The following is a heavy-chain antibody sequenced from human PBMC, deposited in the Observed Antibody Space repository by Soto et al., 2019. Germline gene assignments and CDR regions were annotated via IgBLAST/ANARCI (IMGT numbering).Heavy chain of an antibody. CDR2: VYYTGST. D-gene: IGHD2-15*01. J-gene: IGHJ6*02. V-gene: IGHV4-61*01. CDR3: ARVGCSGGSCYSIDYYYYAMDV. Sequence: QVQLQESGPGLVKPSETLSLTCTVSGGSVSSGSYYWSWIRQPPGKGLEWIGYVYYTGSTNYNPSLKSRGTISIDTSKNQFALKLSSVTAADTAVYYCARVGCSGGSCYSIDYYYYAMDVWGQGTTVTVSS. CDR1: GGSVSSGSYY.